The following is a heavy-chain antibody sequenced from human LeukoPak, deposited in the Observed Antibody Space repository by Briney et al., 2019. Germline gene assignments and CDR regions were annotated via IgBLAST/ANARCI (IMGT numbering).Heavy chain of an antibody. CDR3: AKVLSATASSGFDY. V-gene: IGHV3-33*06. J-gene: IGHJ4*02. D-gene: IGHD3-10*01. CDR1: GFTFSRYA. Sequence: GRSLRLSCAASGFTFSRYAMHWVRQAPGKGLEWVAVIWYDGNSKYYADSVVGRFTISRDNSKSTVYLQMNSLRAGDTAVYYCAKVLSATASSGFDYWGQGTLVTVSS. CDR2: IWYDGNSK.